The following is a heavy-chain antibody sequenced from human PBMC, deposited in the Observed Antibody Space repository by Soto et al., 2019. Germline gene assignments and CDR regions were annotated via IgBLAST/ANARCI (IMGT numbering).Heavy chain of an antibody. Sequence: GGSLRLSCAASGFTFGDYYMSWIRQAPGKGLEWVSYISSSSSYTNYADSVKGRFTISRDNAKNSLYMQMNSLRAEDTAVYYCATHYYDSSGYYPDYWGQGTLVTVSS. CDR3: ATHYYDSSGYYPDY. D-gene: IGHD3-22*01. V-gene: IGHV3-11*06. CDR2: ISSSSSYT. J-gene: IGHJ4*02. CDR1: GFTFGDYY.